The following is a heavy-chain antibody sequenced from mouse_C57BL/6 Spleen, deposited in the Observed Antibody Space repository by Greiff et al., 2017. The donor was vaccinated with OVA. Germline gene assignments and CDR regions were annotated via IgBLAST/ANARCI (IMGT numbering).Heavy chain of an antibody. D-gene: IGHD2-13*01. CDR1: GYSITSGYY. CDR2: ISYYGSN. V-gene: IGHV3-6*01. Sequence: EVQLVESGPGLVKPSQSLSLTCSVTGYSITSGYYWNWIRQFPGNKLEWMGYISYYGSNNYNPSLKNRISITRDTSKNQFFLKLNSVTTEDTATYYCAREELDGDYYAMDYWGQGTSVTVSS. CDR3: AREELDGDYYAMDY. J-gene: IGHJ4*01.